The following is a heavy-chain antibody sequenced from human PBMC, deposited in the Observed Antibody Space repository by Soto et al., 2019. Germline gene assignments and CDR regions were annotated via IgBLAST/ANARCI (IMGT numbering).Heavy chain of an antibody. D-gene: IGHD2-15*01. Sequence: GGFLRLSCAASGFTFSSYSMNWVRQAPGKGLEWVSYISSSSSTIYYADSVKGRFTISRDNAKNSLYLQMNSLRDEDTAVYYCARGVAASYYYYYYYMDVWGKGTTVTVSS. CDR2: ISSSSSTI. CDR3: ARGVAASYYYYYYYMDV. CDR1: GFTFSSYS. J-gene: IGHJ6*03. V-gene: IGHV3-48*02.